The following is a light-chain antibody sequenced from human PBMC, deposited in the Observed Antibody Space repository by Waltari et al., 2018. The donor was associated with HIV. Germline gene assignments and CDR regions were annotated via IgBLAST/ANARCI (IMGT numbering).Light chain of an antibody. Sequence: QSALTQPASVSGSPGQSITISCTGASTDIGGYNLVSWYQPHPGKAPKLVVFGVSNRPSGFSHRFSGSKSVNAASLIIYGLQPEDEADYYCSSYSTTNTLIFGAGTKLTVL. V-gene: IGLV2-14*03. CDR1: STDIGGYNL. CDR3: SSYSTTNTLI. J-gene: IGLJ2*01. CDR2: GVS.